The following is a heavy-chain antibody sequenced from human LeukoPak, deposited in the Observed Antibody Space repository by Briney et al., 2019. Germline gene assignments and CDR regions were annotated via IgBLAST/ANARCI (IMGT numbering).Heavy chain of an antibody. CDR1: GYSFTSHN. V-gene: IGHV1-8*01. CDR3: ARGHPGYASGWPVN. CDR2: VSPSSGNT. J-gene: IGHJ4*02. D-gene: IGHD6-25*01. Sequence: SVKVSCKASGYSFTSHNINWVRQATGQGLEFMGWVSPSSGNTAYTQKFQGRVTMTRDTSISTVYMELSSLTSDDTAVYYCARGHPGYASGWPVNWGQGTLVTVSS.